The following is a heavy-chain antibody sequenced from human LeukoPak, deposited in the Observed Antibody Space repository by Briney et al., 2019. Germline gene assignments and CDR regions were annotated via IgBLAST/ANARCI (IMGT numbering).Heavy chain of an antibody. J-gene: IGHJ4*02. D-gene: IGHD5-24*01. CDR1: GGSFSGYY. V-gene: IGHV4-34*01. CDR3: ATEGARDGYNCY. Sequence: SSETLSLTCAIYGGSFSGYYWSWIRQPPGKGLEWIGEINHSGSTNYNPSLKSRVTISVDTSKNQFSLKLSSVTAADTAVYHCATEGARDGYNCYWGQGTLVTVSS. CDR2: INHSGST.